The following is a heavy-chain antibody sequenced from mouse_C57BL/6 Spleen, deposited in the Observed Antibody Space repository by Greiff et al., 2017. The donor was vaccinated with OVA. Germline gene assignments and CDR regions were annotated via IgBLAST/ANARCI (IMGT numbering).Heavy chain of an antibody. V-gene: IGHV1-59*01. Sequence: QVQLQQSGAELVRPGTSVKLSCKASGYTFTSYWMHWVKQRPGQGLEWIGVIDPSDSYTNYNQKFKGKATLTVDTSSSTAYMQLSSLTSEDSAVYYCAREDGSTNWYFDVWGTGTTVTVSS. D-gene: IGHD1-1*01. CDR1: GYTFTSYW. J-gene: IGHJ1*03. CDR2: IDPSDSYT. CDR3: AREDGSTNWYFDV.